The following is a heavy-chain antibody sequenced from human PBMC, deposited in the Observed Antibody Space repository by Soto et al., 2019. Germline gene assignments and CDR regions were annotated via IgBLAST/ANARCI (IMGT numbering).Heavy chain of an antibody. D-gene: IGHD3-9*01. V-gene: IGHV4-59*12. CDR3: ARADYYDILTGYLFDY. CDR2: IYYSGST. Sequence: PSETLSLTCTVSGGSISSYYWSWIRQPPGKGLEWIGYIYYSGSTNYNPSLKSRVTISVDTSKNQFSLKLSSVTAADTAVYYCARADYYDILTGYLFDYWGQGTLVTVSS. J-gene: IGHJ4*02. CDR1: GGSISSYY.